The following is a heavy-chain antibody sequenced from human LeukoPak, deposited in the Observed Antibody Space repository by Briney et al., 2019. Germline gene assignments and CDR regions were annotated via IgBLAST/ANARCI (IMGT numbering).Heavy chain of an antibody. CDR3: AGVGNGGYGGFDY. CDR1: SGSISSGDYY. CDR2: ISSSGTT. J-gene: IGHJ4*02. V-gene: IGHV4-30-4*01. Sequence: SQTLSLTCTVSSGSISSGDYYWSWIRQPPGKGLEWIGYISSSGTTYFNPSLRSRITISVDSSKSQFSLNLSSVTASDTAVYYCAGVGNGGYGGFDYWGQGTLVTVSS. D-gene: IGHD5-12*01.